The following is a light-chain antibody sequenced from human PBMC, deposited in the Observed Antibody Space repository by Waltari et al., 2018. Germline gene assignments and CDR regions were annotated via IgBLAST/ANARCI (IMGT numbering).Light chain of an antibody. J-gene: IGLJ2*01. CDR3: GTWDSSLSVVV. Sequence: QSVLTQPPSVSAAPGQKVTISCSGSSSNIGNNYVSWYQQLPGTAPKFLIYDNKKRPPGIPDRFSGSKSGTSATLGITGLQTGDEADYYCGTWDSSLSVVVFGGGTKLTVL. V-gene: IGLV1-51*01. CDR1: SSNIGNNY. CDR2: DNK.